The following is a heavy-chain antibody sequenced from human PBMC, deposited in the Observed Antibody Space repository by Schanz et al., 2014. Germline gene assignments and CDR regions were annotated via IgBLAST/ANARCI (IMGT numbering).Heavy chain of an antibody. V-gene: IGHV3-23*04. J-gene: IGHJ4*02. D-gene: IGHD3-22*01. CDR3: ARPPHDSSGYYPFDY. CDR2: FDAHDGRA. Sequence: EVQLVESGGGLVQPGGSLRLSCAASGFTFSSYAMSWVRQAPGKGLEWVSGFDAHDGRAYYADSAKGRFTISRDNAKNSLYLQMNSLRAEDTAVYYCARPPHDSSGYYPFDYWGQGTLVTVSS. CDR1: GFTFSSYA.